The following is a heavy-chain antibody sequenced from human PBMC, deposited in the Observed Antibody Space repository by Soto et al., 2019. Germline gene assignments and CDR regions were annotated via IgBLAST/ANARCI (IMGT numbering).Heavy chain of an antibody. V-gene: IGHV1-69*12. CDR2: IIPIFGTA. Sequence: QVQLVQSGAEVKKPGSSVKVSCKASGGTFSSYAISWVRQAPGQGLEWMGGIIPIFGTANYTHKFQGRVTSTGDEYTSIAYMELSSLRSEDTAVYYCARVPYRFLEWPGGDYWGQGTLVTVSS. J-gene: IGHJ4*02. CDR1: GGTFSSYA. D-gene: IGHD3-3*01. CDR3: ARVPYRFLEWPGGDY.